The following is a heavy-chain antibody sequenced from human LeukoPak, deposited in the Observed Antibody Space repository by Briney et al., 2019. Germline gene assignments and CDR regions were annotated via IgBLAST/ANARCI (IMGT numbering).Heavy chain of an antibody. D-gene: IGHD2-15*01. Sequence: GASVKVSFKASGGTFSGNAISWVRQAPGQGLEWMGRIIPILGIANYAQKFQGRVTITADKSTSTDYMELSSLRSEDTAVYYCARSSSGGRFDYWGQGTLVTVSS. J-gene: IGHJ4*02. CDR3: ARSSSGGRFDY. V-gene: IGHV1-69*04. CDR2: IIPILGIA. CDR1: GGTFSGNA.